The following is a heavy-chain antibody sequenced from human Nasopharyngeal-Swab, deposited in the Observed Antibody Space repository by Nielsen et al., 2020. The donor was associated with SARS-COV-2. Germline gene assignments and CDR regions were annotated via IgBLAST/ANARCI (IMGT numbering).Heavy chain of an antibody. D-gene: IGHD2-21*02. Sequence: WIRQPPGKALEWLALIYWDDYKRYNPSLKSRLTLTQDTFKNQVVLTVNNMDPVDTATYYCGSLVYGDSYRFDCWGQGALVTVSS. V-gene: IGHV2-5*02. CDR3: GSLVYGDSYRFDC. CDR2: IYWDDYK. J-gene: IGHJ4*02.